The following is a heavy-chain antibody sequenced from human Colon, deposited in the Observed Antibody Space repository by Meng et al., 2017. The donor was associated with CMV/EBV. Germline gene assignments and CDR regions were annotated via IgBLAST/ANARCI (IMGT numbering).Heavy chain of an antibody. CDR1: GYTFTNYG. CDR2: ISAYTGGT. J-gene: IGHJ1*01. CDR3: VRESQSGSYIYLQH. V-gene: IGHV1-18*01. Sequence: VQRVQAGAEVKKPGASVKVSCKASGYTFTNYGISWVRQAPGQGLEWMGWISAYTGGTYYAQKFQGRVTMTTDTSTSTAYMELRSLRSDDTAVYYCVRESQSGSYIYLQHWGQGTLVTVSS. D-gene: IGHD1-26*01.